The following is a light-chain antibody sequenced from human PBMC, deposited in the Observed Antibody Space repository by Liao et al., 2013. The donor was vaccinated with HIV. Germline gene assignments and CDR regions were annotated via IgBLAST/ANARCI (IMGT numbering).Light chain of an antibody. V-gene: IGLV3-1*01. Sequence: SYDLTQPPSVSVSPGQTAAITCSGDYLGDKYVCWYQQRPGQSPVLLIYQDNKRPSGIPERFSGSNSGNTATLTISGTQSMDEADYYCQAWDSSTGVFGTGTKVTVL. CDR2: QDN. CDR1: YLGDKY. J-gene: IGLJ1*01. CDR3: QAWDSSTGV.